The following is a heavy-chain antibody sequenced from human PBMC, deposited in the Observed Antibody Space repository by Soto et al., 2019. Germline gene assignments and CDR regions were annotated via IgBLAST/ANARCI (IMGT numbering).Heavy chain of an antibody. V-gene: IGHV5-51*01. CDR1: GYSFTSYW. CDR2: IYPGDSDT. Sequence: GESLKISCKGSGYSFTSYWIGWVRQMPGKGLEWMGIIYPGDSDTRYSPSFQGQVTISADKSISTAYLQWSSLKASDTAMYYCARLSRSFGGFAYYYDVIDVWGQGTTVTGSS. CDR3: ARLSRSFGGFAYYYDVIDV. J-gene: IGHJ6*02. D-gene: IGHD2-15*01.